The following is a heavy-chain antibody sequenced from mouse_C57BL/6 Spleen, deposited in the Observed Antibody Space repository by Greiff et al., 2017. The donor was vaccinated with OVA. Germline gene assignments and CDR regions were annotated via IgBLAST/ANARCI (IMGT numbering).Heavy chain of an antibody. D-gene: IGHD2-4*01. J-gene: IGHJ2*01. CDR3: ARYQGYDFFFDY. CDR2: IRNKANGYTT. CDR1: GFTFTDYY. Sequence: EVQLVESGGGLVQPGGSLSLSCAASGFTFTDYYMSWVRQPPGKALEWLGFIRNKANGYTTEYSASVKGRFTISRDNSQSILYLQMNALRAEDSATYYCARYQGYDFFFDYWGQGTTLTVSS. V-gene: IGHV7-3*01.